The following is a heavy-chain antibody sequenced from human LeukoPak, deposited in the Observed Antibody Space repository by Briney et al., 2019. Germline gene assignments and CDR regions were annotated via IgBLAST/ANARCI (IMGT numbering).Heavy chain of an antibody. J-gene: IGHJ4*02. CDR3: ARGYSYGYRYFDY. Sequence: GGSLRLSCAASGFTFSSYSMNWVRQAPGKGLEWVSYISSSSSTIYYADSVKGRFTISRDNAKNSLYLQMNSLRAEDMAVYYCARGYSYGYRYFDYWGQGTLVTVSS. V-gene: IGHV3-48*01. D-gene: IGHD5-18*01. CDR2: ISSSSSTI. CDR1: GFTFSSYS.